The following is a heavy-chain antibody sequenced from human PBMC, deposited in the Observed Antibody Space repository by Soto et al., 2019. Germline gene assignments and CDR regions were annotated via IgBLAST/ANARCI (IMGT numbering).Heavy chain of an antibody. CDR2: MLYSGLT. CDR1: GYSVSSSDYY. V-gene: IGHV4-39*01. D-gene: IGHD2-15*01. CDR3: APLSVSLSGPYGIHV. Sequence: SETLSLTCSVSGYSVSSSDYYWAWIRQPPGKGLEWIGSMLYSGLTYYNPSLKSRVTLSVDPSKNQFSVRLNPVTASDTAVYYCAPLSVSLSGPYGIHVWGQGTTVTVSS. J-gene: IGHJ6*02.